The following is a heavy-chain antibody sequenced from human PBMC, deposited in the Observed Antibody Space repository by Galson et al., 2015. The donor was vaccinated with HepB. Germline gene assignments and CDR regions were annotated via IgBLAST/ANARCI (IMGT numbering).Heavy chain of an antibody. CDR2: INPSGGST. CDR3: ARAWSALGRVAAYNWFDP. V-gene: IGHV1-46*01. CDR1: GYTFTSYY. J-gene: IGHJ5*02. D-gene: IGHD2-15*01. Sequence: SVKVSCKASGYTFTSYYMHWVRQAPGQGLEWMGIINPSGGSTSYAQKFQGRVTMTRDTSTSTVYMELSSLRSEDTAVYYCARAWSALGRVAAYNWFDPWGQGTLVTVSS.